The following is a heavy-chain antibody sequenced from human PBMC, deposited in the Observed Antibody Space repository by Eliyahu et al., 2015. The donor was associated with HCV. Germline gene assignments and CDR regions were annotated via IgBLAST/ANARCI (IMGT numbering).Heavy chain of an antibody. CDR1: GFSLSTSGMC. V-gene: IGHV2-70*15. CDR3: ARSPYYDFWSGYSYYFDY. CDR2: IDWDDDK. D-gene: IGHD3-3*01. J-gene: IGHJ4*02. Sequence: QVTLRESGPALVKPTQTLTLTCTFSGFSLSTSGMCVSWIRQPPGKALEWLARIDWDDDKYYSTSLKTRLTISKDTSKNQVVLTMTNMDPVDTATYYCARSPYYDFWSGYSYYFDYWGQGTLVTVSS.